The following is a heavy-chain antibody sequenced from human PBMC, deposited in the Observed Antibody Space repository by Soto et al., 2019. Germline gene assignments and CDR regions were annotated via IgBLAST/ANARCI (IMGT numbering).Heavy chain of an antibody. CDR1: ADTFTNYN. CDR2: IRPSGYDT. V-gene: IGHV1-46*01. J-gene: IGHJ4*02. Sequence: QVLLVQSAAEVKKPGASVRVSCQASADTFTNYNIHWLRQAPGQGLEWLGIIRPSGYDTGYAPKCPGRVTLTRDTSTRPVYMELVSPRSDDTGVYYCAREPKESFYFDFWGQGTLVTVSS. CDR3: AREPKESFYFDF.